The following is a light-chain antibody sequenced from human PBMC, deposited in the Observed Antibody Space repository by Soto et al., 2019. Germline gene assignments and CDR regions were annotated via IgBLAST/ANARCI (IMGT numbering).Light chain of an antibody. J-gene: IGLJ3*02. CDR3: ETWDDNTWV. CDR2: LEGDESY. CDR1: RGQSSFT. Sequence: QLVLTQSSSASASLGSSVKLTCTLSRGQSSFTIGGHQKQPGKAPRFFMKLEGDESYDKGSGVPDRFSGSSSGADRYLTISNLQFEDEADYYCETWDDNTWVFGGGTKLTVL. V-gene: IGLV4-60*02.